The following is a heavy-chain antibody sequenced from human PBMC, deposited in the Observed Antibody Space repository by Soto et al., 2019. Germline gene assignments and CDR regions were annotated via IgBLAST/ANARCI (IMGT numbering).Heavy chain of an antibody. V-gene: IGHV3-64*01. J-gene: IGHJ4*02. CDR1: GFTFSSYD. CDR2: ISSNGGTT. CDR3: VRRVSGNYDY. Sequence: EVQLAESGGGMVQPGGSLRLSCVASGFTFSSYDMHWVRQAPGKGLEYVSSISSNGGTTYYGNSVKGRFTISRDNSKNTLYLQMGSLREEDMAVYYCVRRVSGNYDYWGQGTLVTVSS. D-gene: IGHD1-7*01.